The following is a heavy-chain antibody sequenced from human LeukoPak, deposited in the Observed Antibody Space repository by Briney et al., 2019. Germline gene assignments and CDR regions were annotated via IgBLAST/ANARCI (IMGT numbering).Heavy chain of an antibody. Sequence: GGSLRLSCAASGFTFSSYAMSWVRQAPGKGLEWVSAISGSGGSTYYADSVKGRFTISRDNAKNSLYLQMNSLRAEDTAVYYCARDFRAGRGYWGQGTLVTVSS. CDR2: ISGSGGST. V-gene: IGHV3-23*01. J-gene: IGHJ4*02. D-gene: IGHD3-10*01. CDR1: GFTFSSYA. CDR3: ARDFRAGRGY.